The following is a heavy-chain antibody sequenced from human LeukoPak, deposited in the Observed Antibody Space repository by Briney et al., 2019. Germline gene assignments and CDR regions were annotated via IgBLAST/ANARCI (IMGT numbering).Heavy chain of an antibody. D-gene: IGHD1-26*01. V-gene: IGHV3-72*01. CDR3: ARDKSGSYDY. CDR1: GFILSDYN. CDR2: TGSKGNNYIR. Sequence: PGGSLRLSCAASGFILSDYNMDWVRQAPGKGLEWIGRTGSKGNNYIREYAASVKGRFAISRDDSKSSVYLQINSLTTEDTAVYYCARDKSGSYDYCGQGILVTVSS. J-gene: IGHJ4*02.